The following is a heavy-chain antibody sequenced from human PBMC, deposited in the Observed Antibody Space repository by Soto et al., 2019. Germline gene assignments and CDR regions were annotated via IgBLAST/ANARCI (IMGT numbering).Heavy chain of an antibody. CDR1: GYTLTELS. CDR2: FDPEDGET. V-gene: IGHV1-24*01. Sequence: ASVKVSCKVSGYTLTELSMHWVRQAPGKGLEWMGGFDPEDGETIYAQKFKGRVTMTEDTSTDTAYMELSSLRSEDTAVYYCATVLFLSKGYGRSGYYYGMDVWGQGTTVTVSS. D-gene: IGHD5-12*01. J-gene: IGHJ6*02. CDR3: ATVLFLSKGYGRSGYYYGMDV.